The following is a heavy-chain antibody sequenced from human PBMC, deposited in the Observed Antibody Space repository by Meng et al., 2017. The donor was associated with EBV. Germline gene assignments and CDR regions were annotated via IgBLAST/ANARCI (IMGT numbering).Heavy chain of an antibody. J-gene: IGHJ4*02. CDR1: GGPFRYYA. V-gene: IGHV1-69*01. D-gene: IGHD3-10*01. Sequence: QVQLVQSAAEVKKPGSSVKVSCKTSGGPFRYYAISWVRQAPGQGLGWLGGFLPRLGAPNYAQKFHGRVKITADESTSTHYMDLSSLRSEDTAIYYCASESGRGYTPDYWGQGTLVTVSS. CDR3: ASESGRGYTPDY. CDR2: FLPRLGAP.